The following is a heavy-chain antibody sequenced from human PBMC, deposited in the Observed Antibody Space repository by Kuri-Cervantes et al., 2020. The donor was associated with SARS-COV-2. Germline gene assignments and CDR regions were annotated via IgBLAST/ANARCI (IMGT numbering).Heavy chain of an antibody. CDR1: GGTFSSYA. J-gene: IGHJ4*02. CDR3: AREGYSSGWSGPYFGY. D-gene: IGHD6-19*01. V-gene: IGHV1-69*13. Sequence: SVKVSCKASGGTFSSYAISWARQAPGQGLEWMGRIIPIFGTANYAQKFQGRVTITADESTSTAYMELSSLRSEDTAVYYCAREGYSSGWSGPYFGYWGQGTLVTVSS. CDR2: IIPIFGTA.